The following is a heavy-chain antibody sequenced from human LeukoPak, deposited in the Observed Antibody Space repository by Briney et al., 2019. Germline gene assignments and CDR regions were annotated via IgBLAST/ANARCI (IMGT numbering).Heavy chain of an antibody. V-gene: IGHV3-7*01. CDR3: ARDREVVAGPDAFDI. Sequence: GGSLRLSCAASGFTFSSYWMSWVRQAPGKGLEWVANIKQDGSEKYYVDSVKGRFTISRDNAKNSLYLQMNSLRAEDTAVYYCARDREVVAGPDAFDIWGQGTMVTVSS. CDR1: GFTFSSYW. J-gene: IGHJ3*02. CDR2: IKQDGSEK. D-gene: IGHD6-19*01.